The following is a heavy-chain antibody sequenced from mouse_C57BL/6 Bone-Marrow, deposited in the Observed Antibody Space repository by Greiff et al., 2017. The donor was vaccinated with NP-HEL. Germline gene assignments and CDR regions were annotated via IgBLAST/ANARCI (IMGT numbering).Heavy chain of an antibody. CDR3: ARDWYYAMDY. CDR2: IHPNSGST. J-gene: IGHJ4*01. D-gene: IGHD4-1*01. Sequence: LQQPGAELVKPGASVKLSCKASGYTFTSYWMHWVKQRPGQGLEWIGMIHPNSGSTNYNEKFKSKATLTVDKSSSTAYMQLSSLTSEDSAVYYCARDWYYAMDYWGQGTSVTVSS. CDR1: GYTFTSYW. V-gene: IGHV1-64*01.